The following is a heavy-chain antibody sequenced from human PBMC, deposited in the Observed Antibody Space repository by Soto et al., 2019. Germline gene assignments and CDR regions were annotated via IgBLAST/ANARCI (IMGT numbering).Heavy chain of an antibody. D-gene: IGHD6-19*01. CDR3: AKALSPYSSGWLTYFDY. J-gene: IGHJ4*02. CDR2: ISASGGEA. Sequence: GGSLRLSCAASGFTFSSYWMSWVRQAPGKGLEWVSAISASGGEAYYVDSVKGRFTISRDNSKNTLYLQMNSLRAEDTALYYCAKALSPYSSGWLTYFDYWGQGTLVTVSS. CDR1: GFTFSSYW. V-gene: IGHV3-23*01.